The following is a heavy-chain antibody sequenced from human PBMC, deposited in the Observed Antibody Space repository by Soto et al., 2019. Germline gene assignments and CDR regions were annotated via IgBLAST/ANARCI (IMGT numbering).Heavy chain of an antibody. V-gene: IGHV2-5*02. J-gene: IGHJ6*02. CDR2: IYWDDDK. D-gene: IGHD5-18*01. CDR1: GFSLSTSGLG. CDR3: AHLCSDTTMGDV. Sequence: QITLKESGPTLVKPTQTLTLTCTFSGFSLSTSGLGVGWIRQPPGKALEWLALIYWDDDKRFSPSLKSRLTITKDSSKNQVVPTMTNMDPVVTATYFSAHLCSDTTMGDVWGQGTTITVS.